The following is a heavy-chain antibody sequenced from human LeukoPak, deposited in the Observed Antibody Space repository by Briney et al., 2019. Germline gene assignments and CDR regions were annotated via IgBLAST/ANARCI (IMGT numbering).Heavy chain of an antibody. CDR1: GFTFSSCG. J-gene: IGHJ5*02. V-gene: IGHV3-23*01. CDR3: AKDRLVATISGSNWFDP. Sequence: PGGTLRLSCAASGFTFSSCGMSWVRQAPGKGLEWVSAISGSGGSTYYADSVKGRFTISRDNSKNTLYLQMNSLRAEDTAVYYCAKDRLVATISGSNWFDPWGQGTLVTVSS. D-gene: IGHD5-12*01. CDR2: ISGSGGST.